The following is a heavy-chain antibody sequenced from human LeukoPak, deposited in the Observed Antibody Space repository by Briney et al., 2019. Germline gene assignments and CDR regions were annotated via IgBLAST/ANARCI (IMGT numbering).Heavy chain of an antibody. CDR2: IWFDGSNK. J-gene: IGHJ4*02. D-gene: IGHD6-13*01. CDR1: GFSFSDHG. V-gene: IGHV3-33*01. CDR3: ARDPGIKADGNYFDY. Sequence: GGSLRLSCAASGFSFSDHGMHWVRQAPGTGLEWVAVIWFDGSNKYYAESVEGRFTVSRDNSRYTLNLEMNSLRAEDTAVYYCARDPGIKADGNYFDYWGQGTLVTVSS.